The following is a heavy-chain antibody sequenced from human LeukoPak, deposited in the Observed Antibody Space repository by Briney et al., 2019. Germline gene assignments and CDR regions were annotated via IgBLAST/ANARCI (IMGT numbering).Heavy chain of an antibody. J-gene: IGHJ4*02. Sequence: PSETLSLTCTVSGGSISSYYWSWIRQPPGKGLEWIGEINHSGSTNYNPSLKSRVTISVDTSKNQFSLKLSSVTAADTAVYYCARQAPHCGGDCYAFDYWGQGTLVTVSS. D-gene: IGHD2-21*02. V-gene: IGHV4-59*08. CDR3: ARQAPHCGGDCYAFDY. CDR1: GGSISSYY. CDR2: INHSGST.